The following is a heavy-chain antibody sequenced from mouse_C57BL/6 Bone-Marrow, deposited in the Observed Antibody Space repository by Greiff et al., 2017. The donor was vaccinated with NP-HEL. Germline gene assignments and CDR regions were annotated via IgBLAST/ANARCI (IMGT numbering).Heavy chain of an antibody. D-gene: IGHD1-1*01. J-gene: IGHJ4*01. Sequence: EVHLVESGGDLVKPGGSLKLSCAASGFTFSSYGMSWVRQTPDKRLEWVATISSGGSYTYYPDSVKGRFTISRDNAKNTLYLQMSSLKSEDTAMYYCGRHVTTVVEDAMDYWGQGTSVTVSS. CDR3: GRHVTTVVEDAMDY. V-gene: IGHV5-6*01. CDR2: ISSGGSYT. CDR1: GFTFSSYG.